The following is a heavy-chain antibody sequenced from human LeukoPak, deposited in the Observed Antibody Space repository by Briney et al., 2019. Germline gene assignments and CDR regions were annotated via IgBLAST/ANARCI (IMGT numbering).Heavy chain of an antibody. CDR3: VRQGLGSRWFGFDY. Sequence: GESLKISCKGSGYRFTSYWFGGLRQLPGKGLEWMGLFYPGDSNPRYSPSFQGQVTISADKSISTAYLQWNSLKASDSAMYYCVRQGLGSRWFGFDYWGQGTLVTVSS. V-gene: IGHV5-51*01. CDR2: FYPGDSNP. CDR1: GYRFTSYW. J-gene: IGHJ4*02. D-gene: IGHD6-13*01.